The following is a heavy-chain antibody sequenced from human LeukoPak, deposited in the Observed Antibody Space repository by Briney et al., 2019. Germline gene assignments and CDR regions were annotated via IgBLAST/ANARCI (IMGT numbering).Heavy chain of an antibody. CDR1: GGSFSGYY. J-gene: IGHJ4*02. V-gene: IGHV4-34*01. CDR3: ARTYYYGSGSYYDY. D-gene: IGHD3-10*01. Sequence: PSETLSLTCAVYGGSFSGYYWSWIRQPPGKGLEWIGEINHSGSTNYNPSLKSRVTISVDTSKNQFSLKLSSATAADTAVYYCARTYYYGSGSYYDYWGQGTLVTVSS. CDR2: INHSGST.